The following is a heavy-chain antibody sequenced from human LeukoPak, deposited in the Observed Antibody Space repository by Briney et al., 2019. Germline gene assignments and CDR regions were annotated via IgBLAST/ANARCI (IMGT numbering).Heavy chain of an antibody. D-gene: IGHD3-10*01. CDR1: GGSISSYY. J-gene: IGHJ5*02. V-gene: IGHV4-59*01. Sequence: PSETLSLTCTVSGGSISSYYWSWIRQPPGKGLEWIGYIYYSGSTNYNPSLKSRVTISVDTSKNQFSLKLSSVTAADTAVYYCARDGSGSSFYWFDPWGQGTLVTVSS. CDR3: ARDGSGSSFYWFDP. CDR2: IYYSGST.